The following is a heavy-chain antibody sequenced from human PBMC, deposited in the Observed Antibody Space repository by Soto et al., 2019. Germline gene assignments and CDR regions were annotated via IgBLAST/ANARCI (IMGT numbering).Heavy chain of an antibody. CDR1: GYTFTSYG. Sequence: ASVKVSCKASGYTFTSYGISWVRQAPGQGLEWMGWISAYNGNTNYAQKLQGRVTMTTDTSTSTAYMELRSLRSDDTAVYYCERDRRITIFGVVPYVWGQGTLVTVSS. CDR3: ERDRRITIFGVVPYV. J-gene: IGHJ4*02. V-gene: IGHV1-18*01. D-gene: IGHD3-3*01. CDR2: ISAYNGNT.